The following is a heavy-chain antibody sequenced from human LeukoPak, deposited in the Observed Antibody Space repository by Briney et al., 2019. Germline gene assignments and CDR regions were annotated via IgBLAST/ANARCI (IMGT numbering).Heavy chain of an antibody. D-gene: IGHD3-22*01. CDR1: GFTFSSYW. CDR2: IKQDGSEK. CDR3: ARVDSSGYYYGLDY. Sequence: GGSLRLSCAASGFTFSSYWMSWVRQAPGKGLEWVANIKQDGSEKYYVDSVKGRFTISRDNAKNSLYLQMNSLRAEDTAVYYCARVDSSGYYYGLDYWGQGTLVTVSS. V-gene: IGHV3-7*01. J-gene: IGHJ4*02.